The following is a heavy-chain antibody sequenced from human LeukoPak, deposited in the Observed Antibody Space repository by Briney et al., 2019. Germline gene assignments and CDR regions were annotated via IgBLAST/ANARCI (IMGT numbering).Heavy chain of an antibody. Sequence: PGGSLRLSCAASGFTFSSYSMNWVRQAPGKGLEWVSSISSSSSYIYYADSVKGRFTISRDNAKNSLYLQMNSLRSEDTAVYYCARDREDTAGENYFDYWGQGTLVTVSS. D-gene: IGHD5-18*01. V-gene: IGHV3-21*04. J-gene: IGHJ4*02. CDR2: ISSSSSYI. CDR1: GFTFSSYS. CDR3: ARDREDTAGENYFDY.